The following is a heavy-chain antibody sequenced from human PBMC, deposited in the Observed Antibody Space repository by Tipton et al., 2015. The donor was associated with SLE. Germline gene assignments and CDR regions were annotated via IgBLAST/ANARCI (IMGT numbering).Heavy chain of an antibody. CDR3: ARGNDYYYGMDV. CDR1: GGSIISSTYY. J-gene: IGHJ6*02. CDR2: IYYTGNT. Sequence: TLSLNCTVSGGSIISSTYYWGWIRQPPGKGLEWIGYIYYTGNTNYNHPLKSRVTISVDMSKNQFSLKLSSVTAADTAVYYCARGNDYYYGMDVWGQGTTVTVSS. V-gene: IGHV4-61*05.